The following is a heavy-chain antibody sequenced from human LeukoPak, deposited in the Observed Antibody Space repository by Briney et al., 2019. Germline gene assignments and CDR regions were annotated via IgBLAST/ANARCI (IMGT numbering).Heavy chain of an antibody. CDR3: AAGYSYGSGYGMDV. V-gene: IGHV4-31*03. D-gene: IGHD5-18*01. CDR1: GGSISSGGYY. Sequence: SQTLSLTCTFSGGSISSGGYYWSWIRQHPGKGLEWIGYIYYSGSTYYNPSLKSRVTISVDTSKNQFSLKLSSVTAADTAVYYCAAGYSYGSGYGMDVWGQGTTVTVSS. J-gene: IGHJ6*02. CDR2: IYYSGST.